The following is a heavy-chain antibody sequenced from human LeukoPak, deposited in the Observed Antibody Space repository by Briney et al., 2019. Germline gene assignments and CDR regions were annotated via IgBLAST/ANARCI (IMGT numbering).Heavy chain of an antibody. J-gene: IGHJ4*02. Sequence: GGSLRLSCAASGFSFKSYAMSWVRQTPGKGLEWVSSISAGGGGIYYADSVKGRFTVSRDDSKNTLYLQMNSLRVEDTALYYCAKESNGRRFDFDYWGQGTLATVSS. D-gene: IGHD1-26*01. CDR2: ISAGGGGI. V-gene: IGHV3-23*01. CDR1: GFSFKSYA. CDR3: AKESNGRRFDFDY.